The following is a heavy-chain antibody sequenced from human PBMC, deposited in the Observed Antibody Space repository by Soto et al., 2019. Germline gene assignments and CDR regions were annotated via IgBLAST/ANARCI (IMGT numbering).Heavy chain of an antibody. D-gene: IGHD2-15*01. V-gene: IGHV4-34*01. CDR3: ARPSPRYCSGGSCLEFPDAFDI. J-gene: IGHJ3*02. CDR2: INHSGST. Sequence: SETLSLTCAVYGGSFSGYYWTWVRQPPGTGLEWIGEINHSGSTNYNPSLKSRVTISVDTSKNQFSLKLSSVTAADTAVYYCARPSPRYCSGGSCLEFPDAFDIWGQGTMVTVSS. CDR1: GGSFSGYY.